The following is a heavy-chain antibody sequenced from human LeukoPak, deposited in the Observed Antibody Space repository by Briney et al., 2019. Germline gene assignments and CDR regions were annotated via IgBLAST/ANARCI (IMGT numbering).Heavy chain of an antibody. D-gene: IGHD2-8*02. CDR1: GGSISSSSYY. CDR2: IYYSGST. CDR3: ARSMGLVQWLDG. Sequence: SETLSLTCTVSGGSISSSSYYWGWIRQPPGKGLEWIGSIYYSGSTYYNPSLKSRVTISVDTSKNQFSLKLSSVTAADTAVYYCARSMGLVQWLDGWGQGTLVTVSS. V-gene: IGHV4-39*01. J-gene: IGHJ5*02.